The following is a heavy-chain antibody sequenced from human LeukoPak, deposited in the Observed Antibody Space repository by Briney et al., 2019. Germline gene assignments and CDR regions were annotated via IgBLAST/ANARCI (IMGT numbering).Heavy chain of an antibody. CDR2: ISGSGGST. D-gene: IGHD2-8*01. CDR1: GFTFSSYA. CDR3: AKGTLFYIDY. J-gene: IGHJ4*02. V-gene: IGHV3-23*01. Sequence: GGSLRLSCAVSGFTFSSYAMNWVRQAPGKGVEWVSGISGSGGSTDYADSVKGRVTISRDNSKNTVYLQMNSPRAEDTAVYYCAKGTLFYIDYWGQGTLVTVSS.